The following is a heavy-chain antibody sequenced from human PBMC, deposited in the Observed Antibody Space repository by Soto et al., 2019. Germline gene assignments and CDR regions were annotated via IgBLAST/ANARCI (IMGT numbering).Heavy chain of an antibody. J-gene: IGHJ4*02. Sequence: SETLSLTCTVSGGPISSSSYYWGWIRQPPGKGLEWIGSIFYSGSTYYNPSLKSRVTISVDTSKNQFSLKLSSVTAADTAVYYCARLASASWLDYSGKGTLGTAPQ. D-gene: IGHD2-2*01. CDR2: IFYSGST. CDR1: GGPISSSSYY. V-gene: IGHV4-39*07. CDR3: ARLASASWLDY.